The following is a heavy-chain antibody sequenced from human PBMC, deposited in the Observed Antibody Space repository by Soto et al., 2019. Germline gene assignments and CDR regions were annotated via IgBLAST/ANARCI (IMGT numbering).Heavy chain of an antibody. V-gene: IGHV3-66*01. J-gene: IGHJ6*02. CDR2: IYSGGAT. CDR1: RFTVTSIY. CDR3: AREPALGV. Sequence: EVQLVESGGGLVQPGRSLRLSCAANRFTVTSIYRTWVRQAPGKGLEWVSVIYSGGATYYADSMRGRFTISRDHSKNTLYLDISILRVEDTAVYYCAREPALGVWGQGTTVTVSS.